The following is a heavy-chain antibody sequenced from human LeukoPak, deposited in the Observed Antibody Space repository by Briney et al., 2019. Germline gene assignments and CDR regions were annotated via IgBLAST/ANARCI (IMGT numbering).Heavy chain of an antibody. CDR3: ARWGGATTFY. J-gene: IGHJ4*02. CDR2: ISSSGSTI. D-gene: IGHD1-26*01. Sequence: PGGSLRLSCAASGFLFDRYATNWIRQAPGKGLEWVSYISSSGSTIYYADSVKGRFTISRDNAKNSLYLQMNSLRAEDTAVYYCARWGGATTFYWGQGTLVTVSS. CDR1: GFLFDRYA. V-gene: IGHV3-48*04.